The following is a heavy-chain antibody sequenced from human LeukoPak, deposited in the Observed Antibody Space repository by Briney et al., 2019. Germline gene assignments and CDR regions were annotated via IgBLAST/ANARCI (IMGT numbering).Heavy chain of an antibody. CDR2: ISGSGGST. CDR1: GFTFSSYA. J-gene: IGHJ6*02. Sequence: GGSLRLSCAASGFTFSSYAMSWVRQAPGKGLEWVSAISGSGGSTYYADSVKGRFTISRDNSKNTLYLQMNSLRAEDTAVYYCAKDWVEMATIRYYYYGMDVWGQGTTVTVSS. D-gene: IGHD5-24*01. V-gene: IGHV3-23*01. CDR3: AKDWVEMATIRYYYYGMDV.